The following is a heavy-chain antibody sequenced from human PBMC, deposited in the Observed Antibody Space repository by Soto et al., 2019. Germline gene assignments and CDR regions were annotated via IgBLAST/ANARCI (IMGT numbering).Heavy chain of an antibody. CDR2: ISGSGGST. CDR1: GFTFSSYA. D-gene: IGHD3-10*01. CDR3: AKETVVYYYGSGSSVAHNWFDP. J-gene: IGHJ5*02. V-gene: IGHV3-23*01. Sequence: QPGGSLRLSCAASGFTFSSYAMSWVRQAPGKGLEWVSAISGSGGSTYYADSVKGRFTISRDNSKNTLYLQMNSLRAEDTAVYYCAKETVVYYYGSGSSVAHNWFDPWGQGTLVTVSS.